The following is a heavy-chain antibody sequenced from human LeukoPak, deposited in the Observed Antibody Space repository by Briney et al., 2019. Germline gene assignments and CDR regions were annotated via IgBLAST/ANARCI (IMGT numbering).Heavy chain of an antibody. CDR1: GYSFTNYW. V-gene: IGHV5-51*01. Sequence: PGESLKISCKGSGYSFTNYWIAWVRQMPGKGLEWMGLIYPGDSDTRYSPSFQGQVTISADKSISTAYLQWSSLKASDTAMFYCARLSGDGLNSFDYWGQGALVTVSS. J-gene: IGHJ4*02. CDR3: ARLSGDGLNSFDY. D-gene: IGHD5-24*01. CDR2: IYPGDSDT.